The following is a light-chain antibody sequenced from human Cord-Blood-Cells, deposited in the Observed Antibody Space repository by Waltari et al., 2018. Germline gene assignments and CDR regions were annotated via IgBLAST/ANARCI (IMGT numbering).Light chain of an antibody. Sequence: SYVLTQPPSVSVAPGKKARITCGGNNIGSKSVHGYPQKPGQAPVLVIYYDSDRPSGIPERFSGSNSGNTATLTISRVEAGDEADYYCQVWDSSSDHYVFGTGTKVTVL. CDR3: QVWDSSSDHYV. CDR1: NIGSKS. J-gene: IGLJ1*01. CDR2: YDS. V-gene: IGLV3-21*04.